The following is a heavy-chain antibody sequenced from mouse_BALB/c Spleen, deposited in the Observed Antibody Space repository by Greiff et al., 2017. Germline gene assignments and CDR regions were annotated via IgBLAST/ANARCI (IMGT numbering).Heavy chain of an antibody. Sequence: QVQLQQSGAELAKPGASVKMSCKASGYTFTSYWMHWVKQRPGQGLEWIGYINPSTGYTEYNQKFKDKATLTADKSSSTAYMQLSSLTSEDSAVYDCARFITTARGWFAYWGQGTLVTGSA. D-gene: IGHD1-2*01. CDR3: ARFITTARGWFAY. CDR2: INPSTGYT. CDR1: GYTFTSYW. J-gene: IGHJ3*01. V-gene: IGHV1-7*01.